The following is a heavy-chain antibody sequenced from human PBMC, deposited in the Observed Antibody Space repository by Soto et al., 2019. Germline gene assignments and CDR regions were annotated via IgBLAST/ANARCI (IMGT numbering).Heavy chain of an antibody. CDR2: IYYSGST. J-gene: IGHJ6*02. V-gene: IGHV4-30-4*01. D-gene: IGHD3-10*01. CDR1: GGSISSGDYY. Sequence: QVQLQESGPGLVKPSQTLSLTCTVSGGSISSGDYYWSWIHQPPGKGLEWIGYIYYSGSTYYNPSLKSRGTISVDTSKNQFSLKLSSVTAADTAVYYCARDYYGSGRTYYYYGMDVWGQGTTVTVSS. CDR3: ARDYYGSGRTYYYYGMDV.